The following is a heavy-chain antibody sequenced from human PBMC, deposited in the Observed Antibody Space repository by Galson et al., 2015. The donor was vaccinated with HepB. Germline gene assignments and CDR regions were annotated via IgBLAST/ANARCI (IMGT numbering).Heavy chain of an antibody. CDR3: ARALGYIVPKD. D-gene: IGHD5-24*01. CDR2: INPHTGNP. Sequence: SVKVSCKASGYTFTNSPMNWLRQAPGQGLEWMGWINPHTGNPTYAQDFTGRFVFSLDTSVSTAYLHITSLKAEDTAIYYYARALGYIVPKDWGQGTLVTVSS. CDR1: GYTFTNSP. V-gene: IGHV7-4-1*02. J-gene: IGHJ4*01.